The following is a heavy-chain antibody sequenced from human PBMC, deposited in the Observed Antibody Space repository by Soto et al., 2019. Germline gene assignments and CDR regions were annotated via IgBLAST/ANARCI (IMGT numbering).Heavy chain of an antibody. Sequence: NPSETLSLTCSVSGGSISSDFWDWIRQPAGKGLEWIGRIYPSGSANHNPSLNSRVTMSADTSKNQISLKLNSVTAADTAVYYCARERQVGPYYYYAMDVWGQGTTVTVSS. CDR3: ARERQVGPYYYYAMDV. CDR2: IYPSGSA. CDR1: GGSISSDF. V-gene: IGHV4-4*07. J-gene: IGHJ6*02.